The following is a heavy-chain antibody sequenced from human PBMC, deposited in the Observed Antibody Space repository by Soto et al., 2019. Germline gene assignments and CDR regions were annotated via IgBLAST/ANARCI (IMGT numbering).Heavy chain of an antibody. D-gene: IGHD3-16*01. CDR1: GYSFINYY. J-gene: IGHJ6*02. CDR3: ARQGEPYISPRDSLGMDV. Sequence: QVQLVQSGAELKKPGASVEVSCKSSGYSFINYYIHWVRQAPGQGLEWMGWINPHSGDTDYAKKFQGRVTMTRDTSIRTVFMELNRLTSDDTALYWCARQGEPYISPRDSLGMDVWGQGTSVTVSS. CDR2: INPHSGDT. V-gene: IGHV1-2*02.